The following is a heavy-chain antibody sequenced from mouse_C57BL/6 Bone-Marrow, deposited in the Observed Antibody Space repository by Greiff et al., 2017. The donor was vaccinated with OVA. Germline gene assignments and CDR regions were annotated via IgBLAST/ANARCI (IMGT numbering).Heavy chain of an antibody. V-gene: IGHV1-50*01. CDR3: ANSPLITTAYGRDFDD. CDR1: GYTFTSYW. D-gene: IGHD1-1*01. J-gene: IGHJ1*03. CDR2: IDPSDSYT. Sequence: QVQLQQPGAELVKPGASVKLSCKASGYTFTSYWMQWVKQRPGQGLEWIGEIDPSDSYTNYNQKFKGKATLTVDTSSSTAYMQRSSLTSEDSAVYYGANSPLITTAYGRDFDDWGTGTTVTVSS.